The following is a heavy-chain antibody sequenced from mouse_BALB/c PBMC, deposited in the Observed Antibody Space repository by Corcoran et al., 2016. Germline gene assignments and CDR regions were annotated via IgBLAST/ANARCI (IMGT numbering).Heavy chain of an antibody. D-gene: IGHD4-1*01. CDR2: SYWDDDK. CDR3: ARVGLYAMDY. J-gene: IGHJ4*01. V-gene: IGHV8-12*01. Sequence: QVTLKESGPGILQPSQTLSLTCSFSGFSLSTSGMGVSWIRQPSGKGLEWLAHSYWDDDKRYNPSLKSRLTISKDTSRNQVFLKITSVDTADTATYYCARVGLYAMDYWGQGTSVTVSS. CDR1: GFSLSTSGMG.